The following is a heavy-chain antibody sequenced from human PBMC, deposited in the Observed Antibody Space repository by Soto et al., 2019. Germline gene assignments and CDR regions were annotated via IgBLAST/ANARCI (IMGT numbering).Heavy chain of an antibody. J-gene: IGHJ4*02. Sequence: GGSLRLSCAASGFTFSTYAMNWVRQAPGKGLEWVAAISYDASNKYYAGSVKGRFTISRDNYKNTLYLQMNSLGTEDTAMYYCARWVYAFDYWGQGTLVTSPQ. D-gene: IGHD6-13*01. CDR1: GFTFSTYA. CDR3: ARWVYAFDY. V-gene: IGHV3-30-3*01. CDR2: ISYDASNK.